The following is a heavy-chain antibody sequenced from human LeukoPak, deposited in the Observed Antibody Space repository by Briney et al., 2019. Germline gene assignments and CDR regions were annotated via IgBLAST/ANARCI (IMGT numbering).Heavy chain of an antibody. CDR3: AAQYSGYVRLDY. CDR1: GGSFSGYY. D-gene: IGHD5-12*01. CDR2: ISHSGST. V-gene: IGHV4-34*01. J-gene: IGHJ4*02. Sequence: RASETLSLTCAVYGGSFSGYYWSWIRLPPGKGLEWIGEISHSGSTNYNPSLKSRVTISVDTSKNQFSLKLSSVTAADTAVYYCAAQYSGYVRLDYWGQGTLVTVSS.